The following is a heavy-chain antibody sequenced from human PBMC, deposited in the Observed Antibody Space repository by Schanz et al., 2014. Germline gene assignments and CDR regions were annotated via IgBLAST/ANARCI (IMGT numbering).Heavy chain of an antibody. J-gene: IGHJ4*02. CDR2: ISASGGST. Sequence: EGQLLESGGGLIQPGGSLRLSCAASGFTFSSYAMSWVRQAPGKGLEWVSTISASGGSTYYADSVKGRFTISRDNSKKIHYLQINSLRAEDTAVYYCAKQIHYDILTVTRNWGQGTLVTVSS. CDR1: GFTFSSYA. V-gene: IGHV3-23*01. D-gene: IGHD3-9*01. CDR3: AKQIHYDILTVTRN.